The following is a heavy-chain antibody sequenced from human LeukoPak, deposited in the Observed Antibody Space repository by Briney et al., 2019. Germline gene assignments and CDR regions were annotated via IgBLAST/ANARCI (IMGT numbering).Heavy chain of an antibody. CDR3: ARELPTMVPWDYYYGMDV. V-gene: IGHV3-21*01. J-gene: IGHJ6*02. CDR1: GFTFSSYR. CDR2: ISSSSSYI. Sequence: KPGGSLRLSCAASGFTFSSYRMNWVRQAPGKGLEWVSSISSSSSYIYYADSVKGRFTISRDNSKNTLYLQMNSLRAEDTAVYYCARELPTMVPWDYYYGMDVWGQGTTVTVSS. D-gene: IGHD3-10*01.